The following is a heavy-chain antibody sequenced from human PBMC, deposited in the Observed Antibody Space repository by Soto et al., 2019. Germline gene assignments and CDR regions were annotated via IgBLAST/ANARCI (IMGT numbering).Heavy chain of an antibody. CDR1: GFTLSNAW. Sequence: GGSLRLSCAASGFTLSNAWMSWVRQAPGKGLEWVGRIKSKTDGGTTDYAAPVKGRFTISRDDSKNTLYLQMNSLKTEDTAVYYCTTDLPIAAAGFADYYYYGMDVWGQGTTVTVSS. CDR3: TTDLPIAAAGFADYYYYGMDV. J-gene: IGHJ6*02. D-gene: IGHD6-13*01. CDR2: IKSKTDGGTT. V-gene: IGHV3-15*01.